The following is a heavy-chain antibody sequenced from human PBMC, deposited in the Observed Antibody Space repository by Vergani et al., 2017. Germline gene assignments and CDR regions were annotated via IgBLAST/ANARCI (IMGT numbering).Heavy chain of an antibody. CDR3: AKDAPVGGGNGLFDP. V-gene: IGHV3-30*18. J-gene: IGHJ5*02. CDR1: GFTFSSYG. CDR2: ISYDGSNK. D-gene: IGHD2-15*01. Sequence: QVQLVESGGGVVQPGRSLRLSCAASGFTFSSYGMHWVRQAPGKGLEWVAVISYDGSNKYYADSVKGRFTISRDNSKNTLYLQMNSRRAEDTAVYYCAKDAPVGGGNGLFDPWGQGTLVTVSS.